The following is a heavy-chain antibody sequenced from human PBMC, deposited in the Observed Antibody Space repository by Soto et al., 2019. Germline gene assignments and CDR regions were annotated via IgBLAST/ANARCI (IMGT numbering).Heavy chain of an antibody. J-gene: IGHJ4*02. V-gene: IGHV3-23*01. D-gene: IGHD3-16*02. Sequence: RGYLRLSCAASGFTFSSYAMSWARQSPGKGLEWVSAISGSGGSTYYADSVKGRFTISRDNSKNTLYLQMNSLRAEDTAVYYYANHNAKRRMITLGGVIPYWGQGTLVTVSS. CDR1: GFTFSSYA. CDR3: ANHNAKRRMITLGGVIPY. CDR2: ISGSGGST.